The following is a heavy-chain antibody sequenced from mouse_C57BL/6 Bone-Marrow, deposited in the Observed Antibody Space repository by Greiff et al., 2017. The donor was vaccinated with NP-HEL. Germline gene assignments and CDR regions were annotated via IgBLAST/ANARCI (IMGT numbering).Heavy chain of an antibody. CDR3: ARWGPWYFDV. Sequence: QVQLQQSGAELARPGASVKLSCKASGYTFTSYGISWVKQRTGQGLEWIGEIYPRSGNTYYNEKFKGKATLTADKSSSTAYMELRSLTSEDSADYFCARWGPWYFDVWGTGTTVTVSS. CDR2: IYPRSGNT. J-gene: IGHJ1*03. CDR1: GYTFTSYG. V-gene: IGHV1-81*01. D-gene: IGHD3-3*01.